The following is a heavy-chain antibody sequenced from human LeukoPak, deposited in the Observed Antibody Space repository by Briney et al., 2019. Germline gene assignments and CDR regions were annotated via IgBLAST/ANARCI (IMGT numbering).Heavy chain of an antibody. V-gene: IGHV4-59*01. CDR2: IYYSEST. D-gene: IGHD6-19*01. J-gene: IGHJ4*02. Sequence: PSETLSLTCTVSGGSISSYCCSWIRQPPGKGLEWIGYIYYSESTNYSPSLKSRVTISVDTSKNQFSLRMSSVTAADTAVYYCARSTIAGAGDWRPDYWGQGTLVTVSS. CDR3: ARSTIAGAGDWRPDY. CDR1: GGSISSYC.